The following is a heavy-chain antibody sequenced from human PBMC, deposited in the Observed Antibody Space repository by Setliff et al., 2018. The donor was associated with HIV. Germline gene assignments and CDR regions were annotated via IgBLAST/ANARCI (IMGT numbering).Heavy chain of an antibody. Sequence: PSETLSLTCAVYGGSFSGHYWSWIRQPPGKGLEWIGEINHSGSTNFNPSLRSRVTISQDTSKNQFSLTLSSVTAADTAVYYCVRRLRYFDPSFDIWGQGTLVTVSS. D-gene: IGHD3-9*01. CDR1: GGSFSGHY. CDR3: VRRLRYFDPSFDI. V-gene: IGHV4-34*01. CDR2: INHSGST. J-gene: IGHJ3*02.